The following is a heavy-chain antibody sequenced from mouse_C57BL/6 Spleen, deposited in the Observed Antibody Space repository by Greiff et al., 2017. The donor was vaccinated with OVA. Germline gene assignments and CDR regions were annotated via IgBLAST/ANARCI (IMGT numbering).Heavy chain of an antibody. CDR2: IDPEDGET. D-gene: IGHD1-1*01. V-gene: IGHV14-2*01. CDR1: GFNIKDYY. CDR3: AIPIYYYGSSYVPAAMDY. Sequence: VQLKESGAELVKPGASVKLSCTASGFNIKDYYMHWVKQRTEQGLEWIGRIDPEDGETKYAPKFQGKATITADTSSNTAYLQLSSLTSEDTAVYYCAIPIYYYGSSYVPAAMDYWGQGTSVTVSS. J-gene: IGHJ4*01.